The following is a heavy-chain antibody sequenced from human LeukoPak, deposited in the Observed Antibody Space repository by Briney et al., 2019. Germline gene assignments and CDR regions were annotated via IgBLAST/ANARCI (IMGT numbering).Heavy chain of an antibody. J-gene: IGHJ4*02. D-gene: IGHD3-10*01. CDR1: GFTFSSYW. CDR2: INSDGSST. V-gene: IGHV3-74*01. CDR3: ARDYSGWFGELYYFDY. Sequence: GGSLRLSCAASGFTFSSYWMHWVRQAPGKGLVWVSRINSDGSSTSYADSVKGRFTISRDNAKNSLYLQMNSLRAEDTAVYYCARDYSGWFGELYYFDYWGQGTLVTVSS.